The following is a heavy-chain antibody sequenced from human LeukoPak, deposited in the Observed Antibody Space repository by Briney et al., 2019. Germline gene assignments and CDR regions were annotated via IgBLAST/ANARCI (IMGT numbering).Heavy chain of an antibody. D-gene: IGHD2-15*01. V-gene: IGHV3-74*01. J-gene: IGHJ4*02. CDR1: GFTFGSYW. Sequence: GGPLRLPCAASGFTFGSYWMHWVRQAPGKGLVWVSRVNSDGSSTSYADSVKGRFTISRDNAKNTLYLQMNSLRAEDTAVYYCARRCSVGVCSLDYWGQGTLVTVSS. CDR2: VNSDGSST. CDR3: ARRCSVGVCSLDY.